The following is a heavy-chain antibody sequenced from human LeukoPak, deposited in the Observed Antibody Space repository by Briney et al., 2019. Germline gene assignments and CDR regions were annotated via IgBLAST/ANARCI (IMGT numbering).Heavy chain of an antibody. V-gene: IGHV3-13*01. J-gene: IGHJ2*01. CDR1: GFSFNSYD. D-gene: IGHD3-3*01. CDR2: IGAGGDT. CDR3: ARDRGYDFWSGSFDL. Sequence: GGSLRLSCEASGFSFNSYDMHWVRQVTGKGLEWVSAIGAGGDTYYADFVKGRFTISRENAKKSFYLEMNCLSAGDTAVYYCARDRGYDFWSGSFDLWGRGTLVTVSS.